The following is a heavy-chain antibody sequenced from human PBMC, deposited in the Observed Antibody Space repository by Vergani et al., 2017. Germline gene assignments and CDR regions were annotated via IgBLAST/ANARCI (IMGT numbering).Heavy chain of an antibody. CDR2: VNFVTGAA. D-gene: IGHD2-15*01. V-gene: IGHV1-46*02. Sequence: QVQLVQSGAAVKKPGASGKVSCTASGYIFKNYYMHWLRLAPGQGFQWMGVVNFVTGAATSPQKFEGRITMTRDTSTATFYMDLSSLKYEDTAIYYCARSIGYXTSGSCRPYCFDLWGQGTLVTVSS. J-gene: IGHJ4*02. CDR1: GYIFKNYY. CDR3: ARSIGYXTSGSCRPYCFDL.